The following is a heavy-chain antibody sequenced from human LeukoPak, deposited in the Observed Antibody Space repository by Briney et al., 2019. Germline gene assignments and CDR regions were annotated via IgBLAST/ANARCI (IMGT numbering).Heavy chain of an antibody. J-gene: IGHJ6*03. CDR3: ARRALHPLYYYYYYMDV. D-gene: IGHD3-10*01. Sequence: ASVKVSCKASGYTFTSYGISWVRQAPGQGLEWMGWINTNTGDPTYAQGFTGRFVFSLDTSVSTAYLQISSLKAEDTAVYYCARRALHPLYYYYYYMDVWGKGTTVTVSS. V-gene: IGHV7-4-1*02. CDR1: GYTFTSYG. CDR2: INTNTGDP.